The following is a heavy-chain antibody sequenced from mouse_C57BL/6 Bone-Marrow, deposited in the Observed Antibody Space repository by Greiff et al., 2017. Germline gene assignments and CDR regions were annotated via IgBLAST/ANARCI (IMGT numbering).Heavy chain of an antibody. CDR3: ARGDYEWYLDV. CDR2: INPSTGGT. J-gene: IGHJ1*03. V-gene: IGHV1-42*01. Sequence: EVMLVESGPELVKPGASVKISCKASGYSFTGYYMNWVKQSPEKSLEWIGEINPSTGGTTYNQTFKAKATLTVDKSSSTAYMQLKSLTSEDSAVYYCARGDYEWYLDVWGTGTTVTVSS. D-gene: IGHD2-4*01. CDR1: GYSFTGYY.